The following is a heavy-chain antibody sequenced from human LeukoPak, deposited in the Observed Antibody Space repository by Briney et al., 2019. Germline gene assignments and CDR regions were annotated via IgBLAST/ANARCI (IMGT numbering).Heavy chain of an antibody. Sequence: SETLSLTCTDSGGSINNNYWSWFRQSPGKGLEWIGYIYYNGNTNYNTSLESRVTISVDTSKNQIHLRLSSVTAADTAVYYCARQYSYGYTLDYWGQGTLVTVSS. J-gene: IGHJ4*02. CDR1: GGSINNNY. D-gene: IGHD5-18*01. CDR2: IYYNGNT. V-gene: IGHV4-59*01. CDR3: ARQYSYGYTLDY.